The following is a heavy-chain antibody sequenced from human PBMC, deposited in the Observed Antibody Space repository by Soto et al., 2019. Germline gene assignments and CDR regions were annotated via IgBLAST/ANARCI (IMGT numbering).Heavy chain of an antibody. CDR3: ARVGGISYYYGSGNDGMDV. D-gene: IGHD3-10*01. J-gene: IGHJ6*02. V-gene: IGHV4-59*01. CDR2: IYYSGST. CDR1: GGSISSYY. Sequence: SETLSLTCTVSGGSISSYYWSWIRQPPGKGLEWIWYIYYSGSTNYNPSPKSRVTISVDTSKNQFSLKLSSVTAADTAVYYCARVGGISYYYGSGNDGMDVWGQGTTVTVSS.